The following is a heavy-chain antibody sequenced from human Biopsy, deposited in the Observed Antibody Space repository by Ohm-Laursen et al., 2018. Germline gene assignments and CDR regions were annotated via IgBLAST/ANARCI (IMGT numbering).Heavy chain of an antibody. CDR1: GFIFSDYY. CDR3: ARSVGIMAAPIDY. CDR2: INSVGNI. Sequence: SLRLSCTASGFIFSDYYMSWIRQAPGKGLEWVSNINSVGNIYYADSVRGRFTISRDNAKSSLYLQMNSLRVEDTAVYYCARSVGIMAAPIDYWGQGTLVTVSS. J-gene: IGHJ4*02. D-gene: IGHD3-16*01. V-gene: IGHV3-11*01.